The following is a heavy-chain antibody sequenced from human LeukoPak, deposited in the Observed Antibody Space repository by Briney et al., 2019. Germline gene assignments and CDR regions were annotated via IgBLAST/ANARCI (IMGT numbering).Heavy chain of an antibody. V-gene: IGHV4-4*07. Sequence: SETLSLTCTVSGGSISSYYWSWIRQPAGKGLEWIGRIYTSGSTNYNPSLKSRVTMSVDTSKNQFSLKLSSVTAADTAVYYCARALGLGIVVVPAAIWFDPWGQGTLVTVSS. J-gene: IGHJ5*02. CDR2: IYTSGST. D-gene: IGHD2-2*01. CDR1: GGSISSYY. CDR3: ARALGLGIVVVPAAIWFDP.